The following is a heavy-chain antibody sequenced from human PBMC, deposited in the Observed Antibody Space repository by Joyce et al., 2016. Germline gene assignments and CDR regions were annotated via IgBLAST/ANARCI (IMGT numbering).Heavy chain of an antibody. CDR2: IKPDGSDK. CDR3: VRDKR. V-gene: IGHV3-7*03. Sequence: VQLVESGGGLVQPGGSLRLSCAASGFSFNNYWMAWVRQTTGKGLEWVAKIKPDGSDKYYADSVKGRFTISRDNAKNSLSLQMNSLRAEDTAVYYCVRDKRWGQGTLVTVSS. J-gene: IGHJ4*02. CDR1: GFSFNNYW.